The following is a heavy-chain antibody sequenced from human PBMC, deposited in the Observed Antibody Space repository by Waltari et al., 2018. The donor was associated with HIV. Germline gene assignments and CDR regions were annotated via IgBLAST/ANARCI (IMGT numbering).Heavy chain of an antibody. CDR1: GFTFCGHR. CDR3: AREWVTVTSFYYYYGMDV. Sequence: ELKLVVSGGGLVEPGGSLRLSGASSGFTFCGHRTPWVCQDPGKGLEWVSYISSSSSNIYYADAVKGRFTISRDNAKNSLYLQMDSLRAEDTAVYYCAREWVTVTSFYYYYGMDVWGQGTTVTVSS. CDR2: ISSSSSNI. J-gene: IGHJ6*02. D-gene: IGHD4-4*01. V-gene: IGHV3-48*01.